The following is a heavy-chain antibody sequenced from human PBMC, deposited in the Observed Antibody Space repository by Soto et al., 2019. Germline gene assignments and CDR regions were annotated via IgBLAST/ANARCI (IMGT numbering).Heavy chain of an antibody. CDR3: ARQPDNIVATDAHGAFDI. J-gene: IGHJ3*02. Sequence: QVQLVQSGAEVKKPGSSVKVSCKASGGTFSSYAISWVRQAPGQGLEWMGGIIPIFGTANYAQKFQGRVTITADESTSTAYMELSSLRSEDTAVYHCARQPDNIVATDAHGAFDIWGQGTMVTVSS. CDR2: IIPIFGTA. CDR1: GGTFSSYA. D-gene: IGHD5-12*01. V-gene: IGHV1-69*01.